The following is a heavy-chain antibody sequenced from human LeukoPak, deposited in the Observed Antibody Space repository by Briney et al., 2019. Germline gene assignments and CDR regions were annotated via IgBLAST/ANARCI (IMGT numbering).Heavy chain of an antibody. CDR1: GFTFSSYS. V-gene: IGHV3-30*02. D-gene: IGHD4-17*01. Sequence: GGSLRLSCVPSGFTFSSYSMNWVRQAPGKGLEWVAFIRYDGSNKYYADSVKGRFTISRDNSKNTLYLQMNSLRAEDTAVYYCAKDYAPPRYWGQGTLVTVSS. J-gene: IGHJ4*02. CDR3: AKDYAPPRY. CDR2: IRYDGSNK.